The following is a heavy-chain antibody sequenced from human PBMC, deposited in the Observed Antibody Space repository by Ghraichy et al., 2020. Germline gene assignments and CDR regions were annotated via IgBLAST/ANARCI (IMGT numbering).Heavy chain of an antibody. Sequence: GGSLRLSCAASGFTFSSYGMHWVRQAPGKGLEWVAVISYDGSNKYYADSVKGRFTISRDNSKNTLYLQMNSLRAEDTAVYYCAKDPSVLRYFDWFHPVRYWGQGTLVTVSS. CDR3: AKDPSVLRYFDWFHPVRY. CDR2: ISYDGSNK. CDR1: GFTFSSYG. D-gene: IGHD3-9*01. J-gene: IGHJ4*02. V-gene: IGHV3-30*18.